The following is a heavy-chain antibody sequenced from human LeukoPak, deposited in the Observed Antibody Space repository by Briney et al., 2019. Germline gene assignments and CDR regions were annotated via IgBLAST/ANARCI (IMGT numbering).Heavy chain of an antibody. CDR3: ARRGRERVVPGFDY. J-gene: IGHJ4*02. CDR1: GLTFSNYA. V-gene: IGHV3-21*01. CDR2: ISSSSSYI. D-gene: IGHD2-2*01. Sequence: GGSLRLSCAASGLTFSNYAMTWVRQAPGKGLEWVSSISSSSSYIYYADSVKGRFTISRDNAKNSLYLQMNSLRAEDTAVYYCARRGRERVVPGFDYWGQGTLVTVSS.